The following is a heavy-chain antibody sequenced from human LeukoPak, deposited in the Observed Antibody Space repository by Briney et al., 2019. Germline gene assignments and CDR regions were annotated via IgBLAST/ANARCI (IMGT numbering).Heavy chain of an antibody. CDR1: GFTFSSYE. D-gene: IGHD3-10*01. Sequence: QPGGSLRLSCAASGFTFSSYEMNWVRQAPGKGLEWVSYISSSGSTIYYADSVKGRFTISRDNAKNSLYLQMNSLRAEDTAVYYCARSPMLRGIIRKTLNYYMDVWGKGTTATISS. CDR3: ARSPMLRGIIRKTLNYYMDV. CDR2: ISSSGSTI. V-gene: IGHV3-48*03. J-gene: IGHJ6*03.